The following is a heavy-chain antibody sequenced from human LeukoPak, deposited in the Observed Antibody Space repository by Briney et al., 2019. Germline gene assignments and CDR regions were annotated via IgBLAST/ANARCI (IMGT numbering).Heavy chain of an antibody. Sequence: GGSLRLSCVASGFTFSSYWMHWVRQAAGKGLVWVSRINSVGSSTSYADSVKGRFTISRDNAKNTLYLQMNSLRAEDTAVYYCARGSKDFWSGYYYYMDVWGKGTTVAVSS. CDR2: INSVGSST. CDR1: GFTFSSYW. CDR3: ARGSKDFWSGYYYYMDV. D-gene: IGHD3-3*01. V-gene: IGHV3-74*01. J-gene: IGHJ6*03.